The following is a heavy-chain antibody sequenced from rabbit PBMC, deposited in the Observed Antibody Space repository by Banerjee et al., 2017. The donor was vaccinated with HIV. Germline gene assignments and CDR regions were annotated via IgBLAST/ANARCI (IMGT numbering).Heavy chain of an antibody. CDR3: ARDTGSSFSSYGMDL. V-gene: IGHV1S40*01. Sequence: QSLEESGGDLVKPGASLTLTCTASGFSFSSSDYMCWVRQAPGKGLEWISCFAGSSSGFTYSATWAKGRFTCSKTSSTTVTLQMTSLTVADTATYFCARDTGSSFSSYGMDLWGPGTLVTVS. CDR2: FAGSSSGFT. D-gene: IGHD8-1*01. J-gene: IGHJ6*01. CDR1: GFSFSSSDY.